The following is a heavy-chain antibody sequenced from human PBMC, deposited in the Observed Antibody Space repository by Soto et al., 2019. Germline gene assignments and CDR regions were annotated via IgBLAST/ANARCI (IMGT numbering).Heavy chain of an antibody. Sequence: ASVKVSCKVSGYTLTELSMHWVRQAPGKGLEWMGGFDPEDGETIYAQKFQGRVTMTKDTSTDTAYMELSSLRSEDTAVYYCATSRYIVVVTPAEYFQHWGQGTLVTVSS. CDR2: FDPEDGET. CDR3: ATSRYIVVVTPAEYFQH. V-gene: IGHV1-24*01. CDR1: GYTLTELS. D-gene: IGHD3-22*01. J-gene: IGHJ1*01.